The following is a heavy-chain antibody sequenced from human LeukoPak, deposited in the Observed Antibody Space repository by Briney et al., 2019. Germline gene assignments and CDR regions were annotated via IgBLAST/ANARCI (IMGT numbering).Heavy chain of an antibody. V-gene: IGHV3-53*01. CDR3: ARAPGMEWPYDAFDI. Sequence: GGSLRLSCAASGFTVSSNYISWVRQAPGKGLEWVSVIYSGGSTYYADSVKGRFTISRDNSKNTLYLQMNSLRAEDTAVYYCARAPGMEWPYDAFDIWGQGTMVTVSS. CDR2: IYSGGST. J-gene: IGHJ3*02. D-gene: IGHD3-3*01. CDR1: GFTVSSNY.